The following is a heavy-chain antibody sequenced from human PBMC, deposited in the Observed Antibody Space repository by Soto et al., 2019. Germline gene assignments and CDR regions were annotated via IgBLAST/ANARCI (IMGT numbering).Heavy chain of an antibody. D-gene: IGHD6-13*01. CDR3: ARAPIAENWFDP. CDR1: GGSISSYY. CDR2: IYYSGST. Sequence: SETLSLTCTVSGGSISSYYWSWIRQPPGKGLEWIGYIYYSGSTNYNPSLKSRVTISVDTSKNQFSLKLSSVTAADTAVHYCARAPIAENWFDPWGQGTLVTVSS. J-gene: IGHJ5*02. V-gene: IGHV4-59*01.